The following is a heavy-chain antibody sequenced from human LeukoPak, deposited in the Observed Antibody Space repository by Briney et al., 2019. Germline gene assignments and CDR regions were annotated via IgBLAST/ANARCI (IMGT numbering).Heavy chain of an antibody. CDR1: GGTFSSYA. CDR2: MNPNSGNT. D-gene: IGHD3-3*01. Sequence: ASVKVSCKASGGTFSSYAINWVRQATGQGLEWMGWMNPNSGNTGYAQKFQGRVTMTRNTSISTAYMELSSLRSEDTAVYYCARVLPPYDFWSGYFSSYYGMDVWGQGTTVTVSS. CDR3: ARVLPPYDFWSGYFSSYYGMDV. V-gene: IGHV1-8*02. J-gene: IGHJ6*02.